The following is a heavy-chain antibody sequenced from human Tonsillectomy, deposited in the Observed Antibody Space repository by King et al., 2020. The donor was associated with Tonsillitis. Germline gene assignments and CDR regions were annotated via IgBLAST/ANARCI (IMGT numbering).Heavy chain of an antibody. J-gene: IGHJ3*02. Sequence: VTLKESGPALVKPTQTLTLTCTFSGFSLSTSGMCVSWIRQSPGQALEWLALIDWDDNKYYSTSLKTRLTISKDTSKNQVVLTMTNMDPVDTATYYCARTTPGYSSSWYEDDAFDIWGQGTMVTVSS. D-gene: IGHD6-13*01. V-gene: IGHV2-70*01. CDR2: IDWDDNK. CDR3: ARTTPGYSSSWYEDDAFDI. CDR1: GFSLSTSGMC.